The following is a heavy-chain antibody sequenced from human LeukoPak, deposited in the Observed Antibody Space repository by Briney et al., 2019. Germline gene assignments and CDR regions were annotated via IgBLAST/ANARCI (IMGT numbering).Heavy chain of an antibody. CDR2: IFPSGGEI. CDR1: GFTFSTFA. V-gene: IGHV3-23*01. CDR3: ASAGSYSSGWYSPYYYYYMDV. Sequence: GGSLRLSCAASGFTFSTFAMIWVRQPPGKGLEWVSSIFPSGGEIHYADSVRGRFTISRDNSKSTLSLQMNSLRAEDTAVYYCASAGSYSSGWYSPYYYYYMDVWGKGTTVTISS. J-gene: IGHJ6*03. D-gene: IGHD6-19*01.